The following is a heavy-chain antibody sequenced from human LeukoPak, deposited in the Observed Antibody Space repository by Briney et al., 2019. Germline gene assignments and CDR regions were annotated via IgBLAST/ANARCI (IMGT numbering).Heavy chain of an antibody. CDR1: GFPLNNYY. V-gene: IGHV3-53*01. D-gene: IGHD1-26*01. CDR3: ARMFGGSYYGYYVDY. CDR2: LYSGGMT. Sequence: GGPLTLLCAASGFPLNNYYMTCVRHAPGKGLECVSFLYSGGMTYYADSVKGQFTISTDTSKNTVNLQMNSLRAEDTAIYYCARMFGGSYYGYYVDYWGRGSMLTVS. J-gene: IGHJ4*02.